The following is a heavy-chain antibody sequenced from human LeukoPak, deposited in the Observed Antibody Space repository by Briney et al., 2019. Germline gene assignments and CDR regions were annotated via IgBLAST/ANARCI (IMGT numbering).Heavy chain of an antibody. CDR1: GFTFSDHY. J-gene: IGHJ4*02. CDR3: ARVRGDYNFDY. Sequence: GGSLRLSCAVSGFTFSDHYMDWVRQAPGKGLEWVGRSRDKVNSYTTEYAASVKGRFTISRGDSENSLYLQMNSLKTEDTAMYFCARVRGDYNFDYWGQGTLVTVSS. D-gene: IGHD4-11*01. CDR2: SRDKVNSYTT. V-gene: IGHV3-72*01.